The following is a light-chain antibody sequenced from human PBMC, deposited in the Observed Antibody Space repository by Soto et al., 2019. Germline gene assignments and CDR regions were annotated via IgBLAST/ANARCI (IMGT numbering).Light chain of an antibody. CDR3: CSYAGSNISPYV. V-gene: IGLV2-23*01. J-gene: IGLJ1*01. Sequence: QSALTQPASVSASPGQSITISCTGTSSDVGSYNLVSWYQQHPGKAPKLMIYEGSKRPSGISNRFSGSKSGNTASLRISGLQAEDEADYYCCSYAGSNISPYVFGTGTKLTVL. CDR1: SSDVGSYNL. CDR2: EGS.